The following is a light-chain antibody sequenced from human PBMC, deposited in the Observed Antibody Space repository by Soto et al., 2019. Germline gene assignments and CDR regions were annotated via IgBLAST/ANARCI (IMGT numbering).Light chain of an antibody. CDR3: QQRANWPLTT. CDR1: QTVSRY. CDR2: DAS. Sequence: EIVMTQSPGTLSLSPGERATLSCRASQTVSRYLAWYQQKPGQAPRLLIYDASNRATGIPARFSGSGSGTDFTLTIRSLEPEDFAIYYCQQRANWPLTTFGHGTRLEIK. J-gene: IGKJ5*01. V-gene: IGKV3-11*01.